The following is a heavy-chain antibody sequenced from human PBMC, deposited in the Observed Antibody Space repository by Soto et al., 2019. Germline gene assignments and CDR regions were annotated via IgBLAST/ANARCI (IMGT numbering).Heavy chain of an antibody. D-gene: IGHD2-2*01. CDR3: TRSSVPPYCSSISCFSVDY. Sequence: QVQLVQSGAEVKKPGASVKLSCKASGYSFTTFGIHWVRQAPGQRHEWMGWTNAGNGNTRSSQWFKGRITLDRDASANSVYMELRHLISEGTSVYYCTRSSVPPYCSSISCFSVDYWGQGTLVTVSS. V-gene: IGHV1-3*01. CDR1: GYSFTTFG. J-gene: IGHJ4*02. CDR2: TNAGNGNT.